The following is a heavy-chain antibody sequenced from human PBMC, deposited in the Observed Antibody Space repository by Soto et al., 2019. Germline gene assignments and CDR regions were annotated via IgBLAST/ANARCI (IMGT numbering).Heavy chain of an antibody. D-gene: IGHD1-26*01. CDR3: VLVGATTSDAFDI. J-gene: IGHJ3*02. V-gene: IGHV1-24*01. Sequence: ASVKVSCKVSGYTLTELSMHWVRQAPGKGLEWMGGFDPEDGETIYAQKFQGRVTMTEDTSTDTAYMELSSLRSEDTAVYYCVLVGATTSDAFDIWGQGTMVTVSS. CDR1: GYTLTELS. CDR2: FDPEDGET.